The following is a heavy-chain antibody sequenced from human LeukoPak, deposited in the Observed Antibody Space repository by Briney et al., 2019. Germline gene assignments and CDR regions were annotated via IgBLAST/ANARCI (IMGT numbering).Heavy chain of an antibody. D-gene: IGHD3-10*01. Sequence: PSETLSLTCTVSGGSISSGGYYWSWIRQPPGKGLEWIGYIYHSGSTYYNPSHKSRVTISVDRSKNQFSLKLSSVTAADTAVYYWARRSSSGGPLNYYYGMDVWGQGTTVTVSS. CDR1: GGSISSGGYY. CDR3: ARRSSSGGPLNYYYGMDV. V-gene: IGHV4-30-2*01. J-gene: IGHJ6*02. CDR2: IYHSGST.